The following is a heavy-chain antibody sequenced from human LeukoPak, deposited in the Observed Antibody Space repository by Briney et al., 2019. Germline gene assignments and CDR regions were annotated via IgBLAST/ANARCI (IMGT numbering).Heavy chain of an antibody. CDR2: ISAYNGHT. V-gene: IGHV1-18*01. CDR3: ARDKDLGAVAGTFDY. CDR1: GYTFSTYG. J-gene: IGHJ4*02. D-gene: IGHD6-19*01. Sequence: ASVKVSCKGSGYTFSTYGISWVRQAPGQGLEWMGWISAYNGHTEYAQKFQGRVTMTTDTSTSTAYMELTSLTSDDTAVYYCARDKDLGAVAGTFDYRGQGTLVAVSS.